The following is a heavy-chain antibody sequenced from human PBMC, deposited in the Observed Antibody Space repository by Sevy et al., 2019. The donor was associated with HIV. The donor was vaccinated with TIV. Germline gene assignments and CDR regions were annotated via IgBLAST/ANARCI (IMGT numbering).Heavy chain of an antibody. D-gene: IGHD4-17*01. V-gene: IGHV3-33*01. J-gene: IGHJ4*02. CDR1: GFTFSTYG. CDR2: IWFDGSNT. CDR3: ARDLEFYDHGDYGPAFMPDF. Sequence: GGSLRLSCAASGFTFSTYGMHWVRQAPGKGLEWVAVIWFDGSNTYYADSVKGRFTISRDIAKNTLHLQMNSLRAEDTAVYYCARDLEFYDHGDYGPAFMPDFWGQGTLGTVSS.